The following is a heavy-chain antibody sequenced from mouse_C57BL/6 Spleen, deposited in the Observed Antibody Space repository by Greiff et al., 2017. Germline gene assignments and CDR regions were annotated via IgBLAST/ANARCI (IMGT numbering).Heavy chain of an antibody. J-gene: IGHJ1*03. V-gene: IGHV6-6*01. CDR1: GFTFSDAW. D-gene: IGHD4-1*01. CDR2: IRNKANNHAT. CDR3: TRSLTVPPHWYFDV. Sequence: EVQLVESGGGLVQPGGSMKLSCAASGFTFSDAWMDWVRQSPEKGLEWVAEIRNKANNHATYYAESVKGRFTISRDDSKSSVYLQMNSLRAEDTGIYYCTRSLTVPPHWYFDVWGTGTTVTVSS.